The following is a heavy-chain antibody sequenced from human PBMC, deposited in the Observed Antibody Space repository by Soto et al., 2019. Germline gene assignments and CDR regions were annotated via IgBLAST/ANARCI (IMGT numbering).Heavy chain of an antibody. CDR1: GFSLSTSGVG. CDR3: AHSHLYDPRYFDC. D-gene: IGHD2-8*01. J-gene: IGHJ4*02. CDR2: IYWDDDK. V-gene: IGHV2-5*02. Sequence: QITLKESGPTVVKPTQTLTLTCTFSGFSLSTSGVGVGWIRQPPGKALEWLALIYWDDDKRYSPSLKSRLSTPKNASKDPVVLTMTKMDPVATATYSCAHSHLYDPRYFDCRGQGTVVTVSS.